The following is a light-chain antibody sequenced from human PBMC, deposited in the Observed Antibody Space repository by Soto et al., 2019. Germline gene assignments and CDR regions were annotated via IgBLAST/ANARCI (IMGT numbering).Light chain of an antibody. CDR3: QQYNSYRT. CDR1: QRISTW. Sequence: DIQMTQSPSTLSASVGDRVTITCRASQRISTWLAWYQQKPGKAPKLLIYDASNLESGVPSRFSGSGSGTEFTLTITSLQPDDFATYYCQQYNSYRTFGQGTKVDIK. J-gene: IGKJ1*01. CDR2: DAS. V-gene: IGKV1-5*01.